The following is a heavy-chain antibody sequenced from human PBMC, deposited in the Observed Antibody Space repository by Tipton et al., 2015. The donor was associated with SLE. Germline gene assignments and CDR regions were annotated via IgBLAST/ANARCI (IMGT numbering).Heavy chain of an antibody. CDR2: IYHTGRT. CDR1: GYSISSFNW. D-gene: IGHD3-3*01. Sequence: TLSLTCAVSGYSISSFNWWGWVRQAPGEGLEWIGQIYHTGRTNYNLSLKSRVTVSVDTSKNQFSLRLTSVTAADTAVYYCARLQYIFAGMDVWGKGTTVTVSS. J-gene: IGHJ6*04. V-gene: IGHV4-4*02. CDR3: ARLQYIFAGMDV.